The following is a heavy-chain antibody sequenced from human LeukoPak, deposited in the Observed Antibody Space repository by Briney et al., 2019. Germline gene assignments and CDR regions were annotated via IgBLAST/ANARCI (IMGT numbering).Heavy chain of an antibody. J-gene: IGHJ4*02. CDR3: MGADYGGH. D-gene: IGHD4-17*01. V-gene: IGHV4-39*07. CDR2: LYYSGTS. Sequence: SETLSLTCTVSGNSISTGTYYWGWIRQPPGKGLEWIGSLYYSGTSYYNPSLKSRVTISVDTSKTQFSLELSSVTAADTAVYYCMGADYGGHWGQGTLVTVSS. CDR1: GNSISTGTYY.